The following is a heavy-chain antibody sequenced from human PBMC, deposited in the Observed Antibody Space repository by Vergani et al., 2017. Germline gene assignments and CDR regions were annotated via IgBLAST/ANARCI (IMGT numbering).Heavy chain of an antibody. CDR1: GYSFTSYW. Sequence: EVQLVQSGAEVKKPGESLRISCKGSGYSFTSYWISWVRQMPGKGLEWMGLIFPGYAQIRSSPAFQGRVTISADKSISTAYLQWSSLKASDTAMYYCARQGPLGGAPGGVDYWGQGTLVTVSS. J-gene: IGHJ4*02. CDR2: IFPGYAQI. D-gene: IGHD1-26*01. CDR3: ARQGPLGGAPGGVDY. V-gene: IGHV5-51*01.